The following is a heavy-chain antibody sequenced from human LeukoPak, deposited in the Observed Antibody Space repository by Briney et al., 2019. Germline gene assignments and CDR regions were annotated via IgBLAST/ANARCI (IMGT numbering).Heavy chain of an antibody. D-gene: IGHD2-15*01. V-gene: IGHV3-53*01. Sequence: GGSLRLSCAASGFTVSSTYMSWVCQAPGKGLEWVSVIYSGGNIYYIESVKGRFTISRDTSKNTLYLQMNSLRAEDTAVYFCAGRHCSGGGCYFAGADPFDYWGQGTLVTVSS. CDR3: AGRHCSGGGCYFAGADPFDY. CDR2: IYSGGNI. CDR1: GFTVSSTY. J-gene: IGHJ4*02.